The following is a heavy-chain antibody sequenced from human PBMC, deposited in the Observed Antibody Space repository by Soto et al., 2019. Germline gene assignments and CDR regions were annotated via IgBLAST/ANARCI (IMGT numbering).Heavy chain of an antibody. V-gene: IGHV4-31*03. CDR1: GGSISSGGYY. J-gene: IGHJ6*02. D-gene: IGHD3-22*01. CDR2: IYYSGST. CDR3: ARDRWYSSGYEYYYYGMDV. Sequence: SETLSLTCTVSGGSISSGGYYWSWIRQHPGKGLEWVGYIYYSGSTYYNPSLKSRVTISVDTSKNQSSLKLSSVTAADTAVYYCARDRWYSSGYEYYYYGMDVCGQGTTVTVSS.